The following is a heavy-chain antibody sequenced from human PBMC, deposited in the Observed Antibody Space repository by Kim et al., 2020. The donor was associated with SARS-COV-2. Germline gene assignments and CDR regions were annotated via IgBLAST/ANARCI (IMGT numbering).Heavy chain of an antibody. D-gene: IGHD5-18*01. V-gene: IGHV3-21*01. CDR2: ISSSSSYI. Sequence: GGSLRLSCAASGFTFSSYSMNWVRQAPGKGLEWVSSISSSSSYIYYADSVKGRFTISRDNAKNSLYLQMNSLRAEDTAVYYCARAMGYSYGYGADFDYWGQGTLVTVSS. J-gene: IGHJ4*02. CDR3: ARAMGYSYGYGADFDY. CDR1: GFTFSSYS.